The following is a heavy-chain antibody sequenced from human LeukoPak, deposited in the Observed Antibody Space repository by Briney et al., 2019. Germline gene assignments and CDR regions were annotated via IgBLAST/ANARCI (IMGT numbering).Heavy chain of an antibody. CDR1: GGSISSYY. Sequence: SDTLSLTCTVSGGSISSYYWRWIRQPAGKGLEWIGRIYTSGSTNYNPSLKSRVTMSVDTSKNQFSLKLSSVTAADTAVYYCARAAPYCSSTSCYPYYYYGMDVWDQGTTVTVSS. CDR2: IYTSGST. V-gene: IGHV4-4*07. CDR3: ARAAPYCSSTSCYPYYYYGMDV. J-gene: IGHJ6*02. D-gene: IGHD2-2*01.